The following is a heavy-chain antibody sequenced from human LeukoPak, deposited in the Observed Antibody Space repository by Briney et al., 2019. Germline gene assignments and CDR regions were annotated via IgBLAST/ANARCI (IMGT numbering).Heavy chain of an antibody. D-gene: IGHD5-18*01. CDR2: ISSSSSYI. Sequence: GGSLRLSCAASGFTFSSYSMNWVRQAPGKGLEWVSSISSSSSYIYYADSVKGRFTISRDNAKNSLYLQMNSLKAEDTAVYYCARVAVDTAMVEYYFDYWGQGTLVTVSS. V-gene: IGHV3-21*01. CDR1: GFTFSSYS. J-gene: IGHJ4*02. CDR3: ARVAVDTAMVEYYFDY.